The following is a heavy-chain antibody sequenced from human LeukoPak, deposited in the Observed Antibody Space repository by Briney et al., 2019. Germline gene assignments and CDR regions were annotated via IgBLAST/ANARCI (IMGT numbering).Heavy chain of an antibody. J-gene: IGHJ6*02. CDR2: MKQDGSEK. Sequence: GGSLRLSCAASGFTFSSYLMSWVRQAPGKGREWVANMKQDGSEKYYVDSVKSRFTISRDNAKNSLYLQMNSLRAEDTAVYYCAKFGTAKYYYYGMDVWGQGTTVTVSS. CDR3: AKFGTAKYYYYGMDV. V-gene: IGHV3-7*01. CDR1: GFTFSSYL. D-gene: IGHD3-10*01.